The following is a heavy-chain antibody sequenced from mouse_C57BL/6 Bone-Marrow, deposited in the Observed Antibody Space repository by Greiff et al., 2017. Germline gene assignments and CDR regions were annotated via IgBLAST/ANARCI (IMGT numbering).Heavy chain of an antibody. J-gene: IGHJ2*01. CDR2: FYPGSGST. CDR3: ARGYGNYGDY. D-gene: IGHD2-1*01. CDR1: GYTFTSYW. V-gene: IGHV1-55*01. Sequence: QVQLQQPGAELVKPGASVKMSCKASGYTFTSYWITWVKQRPGQGLAWIGDFYPGSGSTNYNEQFKSKATLTVATSSSTAYRQLSSLTSEDSAVYYCARGYGNYGDYWGQGTTLTVSS.